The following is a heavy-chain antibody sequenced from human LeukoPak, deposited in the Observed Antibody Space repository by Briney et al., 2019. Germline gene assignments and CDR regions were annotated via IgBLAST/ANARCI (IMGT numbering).Heavy chain of an antibody. CDR1: GGSFSGYY. CDR3: ASHSSSHYYFDY. CDR2: INHSGST. D-gene: IGHD6-6*01. Sequence: KASETLSLTCAVYGGSFSGYYWSWIRQPPGKGLEWIGEINHSGSTNYNPSLKSRVTISVDTSKNQFSLKLSSVTAADTAVYYRASHSSSHYYFDYWGQGTLVTVSS. J-gene: IGHJ4*02. V-gene: IGHV4-34*01.